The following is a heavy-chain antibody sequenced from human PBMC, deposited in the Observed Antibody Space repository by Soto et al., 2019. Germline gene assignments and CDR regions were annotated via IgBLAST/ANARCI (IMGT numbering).Heavy chain of an antibody. CDR3: ARETAIVATTSFDY. V-gene: IGHV4-34*01. CDR2: INHSGST. CDR1: GGSISSNY. J-gene: IGHJ4*02. D-gene: IGHD5-12*01. Sequence: SETLYLTRAVYGGSISSNYWSWIRQPPGKGLEWIGEINHSGSTNYNPSLKSRVTISVDTSKNQFSLKLSSVTAADTAVYYCARETAIVATTSFDYWGQGTLVTVS.